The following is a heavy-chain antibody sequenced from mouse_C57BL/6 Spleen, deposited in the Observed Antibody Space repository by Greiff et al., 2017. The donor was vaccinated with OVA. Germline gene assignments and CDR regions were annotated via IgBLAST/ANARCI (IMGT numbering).Heavy chain of an antibody. CDR1: GYTFTGYW. CDR3: AAVYDGYCGVAY. Sequence: QVQLQQSGAELMKPGASVKLSCKATGYTFTGYWIEWVKQRPGHGLEWIGEILPGSGRTNYNAKFKGKATINADTSSNTASLQLSSLTTEDSAIYYCAAVYDGYCGVAYWGQGTLVTVSA. V-gene: IGHV1-9*01. CDR2: ILPGSGRT. J-gene: IGHJ3*01. D-gene: IGHD2-3*01.